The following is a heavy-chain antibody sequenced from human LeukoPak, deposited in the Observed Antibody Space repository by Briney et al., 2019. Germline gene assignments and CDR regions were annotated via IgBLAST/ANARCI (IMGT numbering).Heavy chain of an antibody. CDR3: ARVLLFWSGTLNWFDP. CDR1: GGSISSSSYY. Sequence: SETLSLTCTVSGGSISSSSYYWGWIRQPPGKGLEWIGSIYYSGSTYYNPSLKSRVTISVDTSKNQFSLKLSSVTAADTAVYYCARVLLFWSGTLNWFDPWGQGTLVTVSS. CDR2: IYYSGST. J-gene: IGHJ5*02. V-gene: IGHV4-39*07. D-gene: IGHD3-3*01.